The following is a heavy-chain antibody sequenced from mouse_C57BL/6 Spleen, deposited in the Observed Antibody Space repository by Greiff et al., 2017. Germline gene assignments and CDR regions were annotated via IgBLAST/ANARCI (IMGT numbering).Heavy chain of an antibody. CDR1: GYTFTDYE. D-gene: IGHD2-2*01. V-gene: IGHV1-15*01. CDR2: IDPETGGT. J-gene: IGHJ3*01. CDR3: KRYGYDPAWFAY. Sequence: QVQLQQSGAELVRPGASVTLSCKASGYTFTDYEMHWVKQTPVHGLEWIGAIDPETGGTAYNQKFKVKAILTADRSSSTAYMELRSLTSENSAVYYCKRYGYDPAWFAYGGQGTLVTVSA.